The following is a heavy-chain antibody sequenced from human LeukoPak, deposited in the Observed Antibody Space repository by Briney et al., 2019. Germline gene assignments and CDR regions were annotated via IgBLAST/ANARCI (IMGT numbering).Heavy chain of an antibody. CDR1: GFTFGDYT. CDR2: IRSKAYGETT. J-gene: IGHJ4*02. D-gene: IGHD3-9*01. V-gene: IGHV3-49*04. CDR3: SRVRYDILTGYYLFDY. Sequence: GGSLRLSCTASGFTFGDYTMNWVRQAPGKGLEWVGCIRSKAYGETTEYAASVEGRFTISRDDSKSTAYLQMNSLNTEDTAVYYCSRVRYDILTGYYLFDYWGQGTLVTVSS.